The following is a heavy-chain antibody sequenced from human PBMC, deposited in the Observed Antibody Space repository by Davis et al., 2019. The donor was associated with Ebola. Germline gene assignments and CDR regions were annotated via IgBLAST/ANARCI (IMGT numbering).Heavy chain of an antibody. D-gene: IGHD3-10*01. Sequence: GESLKISCEISGLISSNYVMYWVRQASGKGLEWISASETSDTNFNANYADSVKGRFTTIRDNSRNTVFLQMNSLRVEDTAVYYCAKIGVRHSGDYWGQGTVVTVSS. V-gene: IGHV3-23*05. CDR1: GLISSNYV. J-gene: IGHJ4*02. CDR2: SETSDTNFNA. CDR3: AKIGVRHSGDY.